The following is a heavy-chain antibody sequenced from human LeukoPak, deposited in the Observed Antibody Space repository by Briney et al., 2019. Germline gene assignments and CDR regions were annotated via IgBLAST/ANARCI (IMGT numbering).Heavy chain of an antibody. J-gene: IGHJ4*02. CDR3: ARGGYYDSSGYQGIDY. D-gene: IGHD3-22*01. CDR1: GGSISSGGYP. Sequence: PSETLSLTCAVSGGSISSGGYPWSWIRQPPGKGLEWIGYIYHSGSTYYNPSLKSRVTISVDRSKNQFSLKLSSVTAADTAVYYCARGGYYDSSGYQGIDYWGQGTLVTVSS. V-gene: IGHV4-30-2*01. CDR2: IYHSGST.